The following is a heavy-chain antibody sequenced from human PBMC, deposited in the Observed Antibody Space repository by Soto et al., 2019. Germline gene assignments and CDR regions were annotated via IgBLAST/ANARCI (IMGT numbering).Heavy chain of an antibody. CDR2: ISGSGGST. V-gene: IGHV3-23*01. D-gene: IGHD2-8*01. J-gene: IGHJ4*02. CDR3: AKENAGPFDS. Sequence: GGSLRLSCAASRFTFSNYAMSWVRQAPGKGLEWVSTISGSGGSTYYADSVKGRFTVSRDNSKNTLYLQMNNLRAEDAAVYFCAKENAGPFDSWGQGTLVTVS. CDR1: RFTFSNYA.